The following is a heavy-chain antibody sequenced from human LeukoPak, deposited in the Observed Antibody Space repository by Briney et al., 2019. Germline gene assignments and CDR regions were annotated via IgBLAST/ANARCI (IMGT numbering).Heavy chain of an antibody. J-gene: IGHJ4*02. Sequence: GGSLRLSCVASGFIFSNYPMQWVRQAPGKGLEWVALIWYDGTNEYYADSVKGRFTISRDNSKNTLYLQMNSLRAEDTAVYYFARAQFDSWGQGTLVTVSS. CDR1: GFIFSNYP. CDR2: IWYDGTNE. CDR3: ARAQFDS. V-gene: IGHV3-33*01.